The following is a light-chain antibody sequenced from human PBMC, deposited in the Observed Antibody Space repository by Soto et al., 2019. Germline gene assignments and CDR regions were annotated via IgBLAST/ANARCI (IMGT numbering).Light chain of an antibody. CDR1: SSDVGIYNY. CDR2: EVN. Sequence: QSALTQPPSASGSPGQSVAISCTGTSSDVGIYNYVSWYQQHPGKAPKLIIYEVNKRPSGVPDRFSGSKSGTTASLTVSGLQAEDEADYYCSSYAGSNNYVFGTGTKLTVL. V-gene: IGLV2-8*01. J-gene: IGLJ1*01. CDR3: SSYAGSNNYV.